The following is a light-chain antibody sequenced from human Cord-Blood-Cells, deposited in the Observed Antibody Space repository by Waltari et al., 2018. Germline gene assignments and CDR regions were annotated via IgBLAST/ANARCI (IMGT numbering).Light chain of an antibody. J-gene: IGLJ3*02. Sequence: QSALPQPASVSGSPGQSITISCTGTSSYVGRYNLVSWYQQHPGKTPKPMIYEGSKRPSGVSMRFSGSKSGNTASLTISGLQAEDEADYYCCSYAGSSTWVFGGGTKLTVL. CDR1: SSYVGRYNL. CDR2: EGS. CDR3: CSYAGSSTWV. V-gene: IGLV2-23*01.